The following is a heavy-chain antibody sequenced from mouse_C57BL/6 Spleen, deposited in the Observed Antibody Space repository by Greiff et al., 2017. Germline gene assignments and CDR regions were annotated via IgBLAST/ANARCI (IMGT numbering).Heavy chain of an antibody. Sequence: QVQLKQSGPGLVAPSQSLSITCTVSGFSLTSYAISWVRQPPGKGLEWLGVIWTGGGTNYNSALKSRLSISKDNSKSQVFLKMNSLQTDDTARYYCARTPAYGNYVRYFDVWGTGTTVTVSS. CDR1: GFSLTSYA. J-gene: IGHJ1*03. CDR2: IWTGGGT. D-gene: IGHD2-1*01. V-gene: IGHV2-9-1*01. CDR3: ARTPAYGNYVRYFDV.